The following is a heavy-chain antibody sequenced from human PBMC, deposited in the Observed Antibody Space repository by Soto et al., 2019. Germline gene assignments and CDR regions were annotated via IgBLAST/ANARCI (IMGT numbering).Heavy chain of an antibody. CDR3: ARDFYDTGSYYNDCFDP. CDR1: GGTFSSYA. V-gene: IGHV1-69*13. J-gene: IGHJ5*02. CDR2: IIPIFGTA. Sequence: ASVKVSYKASGGTFSSYAISWVRQAPGQGLEWMGGIIPIFGTANYAQKFQGRVTITADESTSTAYMEVRSLRSDDTAVYYCARDFYDTGSYYNDCFDPWGQGTLVTVSS. D-gene: IGHD3-10*01.